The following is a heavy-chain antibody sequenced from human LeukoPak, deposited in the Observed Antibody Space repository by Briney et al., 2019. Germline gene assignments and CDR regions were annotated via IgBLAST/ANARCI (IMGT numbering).Heavy chain of an antibody. V-gene: IGHV3-74*01. CDR1: GFTFSSYW. J-gene: IGHJ4*02. D-gene: IGHD4-17*01. Sequence: GGSLRLSCAASGFTFSSYWMHWVRQAPGKGLVWVSHINSDGSSTRYADSVKGRFTSSRDKAKNTLYLQMNSLRAEDTAVYYCAREADGDYLDYWGQGNLVTVSS. CDR2: INSDGSST. CDR3: AREADGDYLDY.